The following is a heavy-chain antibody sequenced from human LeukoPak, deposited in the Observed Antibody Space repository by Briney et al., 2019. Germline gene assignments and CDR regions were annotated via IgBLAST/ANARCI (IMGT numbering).Heavy chain of an antibody. Sequence: SETLSLTCTVSGASISSYYWTWIRQPAGKGLEWIGRFYSSGSTNYNPSLKSRVTMSVDTSKNQFSLNVPSLTAADTAVYYCARGGFSYDDWGQGTLVTVSS. CDR3: ARGGFSYDD. V-gene: IGHV4-4*07. CDR2: FYSSGST. J-gene: IGHJ4*02. D-gene: IGHD5-18*01. CDR1: GASISSYY.